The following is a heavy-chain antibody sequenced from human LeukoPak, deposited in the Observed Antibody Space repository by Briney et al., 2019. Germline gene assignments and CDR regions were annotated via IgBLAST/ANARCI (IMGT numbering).Heavy chain of an antibody. Sequence: PGGSLRLSCAASGFTFNSYDMSWVRQAPGKGLEWVSAISGSGGTYYVESVKGRFTVSRDNSNNTLYLQMDGMRAEDTAVYYCAKDYSAYNYLADFDYWGQGTLVTVSS. CDR1: GFTFNSYD. D-gene: IGHD5-24*01. V-gene: IGHV3-23*01. CDR2: ISGSGGT. CDR3: AKDYSAYNYLADFDY. J-gene: IGHJ4*02.